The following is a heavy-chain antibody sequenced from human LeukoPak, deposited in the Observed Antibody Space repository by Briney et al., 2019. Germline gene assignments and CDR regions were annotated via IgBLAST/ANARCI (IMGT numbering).Heavy chain of an antibody. D-gene: IGHD6-19*01. CDR3: ARGQSVAGTPLYFDY. J-gene: IGHJ4*02. Sequence: SETLSLTCTVSGGSISSSSYYWGWIRQPPGKGLEWIGSIYYSGSTYYNPSLKSRVTISVDTSKNQFSLKLSSVTAADTAVYYCARGQSVAGTPLYFDYWGQGTLVTVSS. V-gene: IGHV4-39*07. CDR1: GGSISSSSYY. CDR2: IYYSGST.